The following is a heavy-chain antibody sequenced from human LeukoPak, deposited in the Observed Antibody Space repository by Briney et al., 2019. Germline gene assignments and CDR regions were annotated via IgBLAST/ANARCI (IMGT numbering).Heavy chain of an antibody. V-gene: IGHV3-30*04. J-gene: IGHJ4*02. D-gene: IGHD1-26*01. CDR3: AREVDHSGSYYRFFDY. CDR2: ISYDGSNK. CDR1: GFTFSSCA. Sequence: PGGSLRLSCAASGFTFSSCAMHWVRQAPGKGLEWVAVISYDGSNKYYADSVEGRFTISRDNSKNTLYLQMNSLRAEDTAVYYCAREVDHSGSYYRFFDYWGQGTLVTVSS.